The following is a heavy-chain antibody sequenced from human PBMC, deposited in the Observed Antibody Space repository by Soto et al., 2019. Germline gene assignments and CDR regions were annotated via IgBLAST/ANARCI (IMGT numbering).Heavy chain of an antibody. D-gene: IGHD5-12*01. J-gene: IGHJ6*02. CDR3: ARGQAWPDSGYGLLIKYYYYGMDV. V-gene: IGHV1-69*13. CDR1: GGTFSNYA. CDR2: IIPIFGTA. Sequence: GAPMKVSCKGSGGTFSNYAISWGRQGPGQGVERMGLIIPIFGTANYAQKFQGRVTITADESTSTAYMELSSLRSEDTAVYYCARGQAWPDSGYGLLIKYYYYGMDVWGQGTTVTASS.